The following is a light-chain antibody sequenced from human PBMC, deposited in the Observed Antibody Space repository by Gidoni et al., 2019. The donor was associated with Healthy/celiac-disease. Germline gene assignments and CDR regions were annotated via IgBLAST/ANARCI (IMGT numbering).Light chain of an antibody. Sequence: EIVLTQSPAPLSLSPGERATLSCRASQSVISYLAWYQQKTGPAPRRLIYDASNRATGIPARFSGSGSGTDFPLTISSLEPEDFAVYYCQQRSNWPGTFGQGTKLEIK. CDR2: DAS. CDR3: QQRSNWPGT. CDR1: QSVISY. J-gene: IGKJ2*01. V-gene: IGKV3-11*01.